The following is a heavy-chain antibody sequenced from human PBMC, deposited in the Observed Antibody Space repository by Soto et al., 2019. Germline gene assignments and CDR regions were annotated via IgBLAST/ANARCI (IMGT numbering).Heavy chain of an antibody. CDR2: ISSSSSTI. Sequence: SGGSLRLSCAASGFTFSSYSMNWVRQAPGKGLEWVSYISSSSSTIYYADSVKGRFTISRDNAKNSLYLQMNSLRAEDTAVYYCARDSDDSTGYYDYWGQGTLVTVSS. CDR1: GFTFSSYS. J-gene: IGHJ4*02. V-gene: IGHV3-48*01. CDR3: ARDSDDSTGYYDY. D-gene: IGHD4-4*01.